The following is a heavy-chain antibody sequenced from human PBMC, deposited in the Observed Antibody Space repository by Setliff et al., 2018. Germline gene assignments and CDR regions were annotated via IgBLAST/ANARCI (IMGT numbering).Heavy chain of an antibody. CDR1: GYTFTSYG. CDR2: ISAYNGNT. D-gene: IGHD5-12*01. CDR3: ARDPASSGYDTYYYYYYGMDV. J-gene: IGHJ6*02. Sequence: ASVKVSCKASGYTFTSYGISWVRQAPGQGLEWMGWISAYNGNTNYAQKLQGRVTITRDTSASTAYMELSSLRSEDTAVYYCARDPASSGYDTYYYYYYGMDVWGQGTTVTVSS. V-gene: IGHV1-18*01.